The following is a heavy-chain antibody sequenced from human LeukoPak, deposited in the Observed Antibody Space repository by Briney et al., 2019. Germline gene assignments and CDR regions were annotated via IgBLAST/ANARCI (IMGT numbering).Heavy chain of an antibody. V-gene: IGHV1-69*04. Sequence: SSVKVSCKASGGTFSSYTISWVRQAPGQGLEWMGRIIPILGIANYAQKFQGRVTITADKSTSTAYMELSSLRSEDTAVYYCARDPYSNYPFDYWGQGTLVNLSS. CDR1: GGTFSSYT. J-gene: IGHJ4*02. CDR2: IIPILGIA. CDR3: ARDPYSNYPFDY. D-gene: IGHD4-11*01.